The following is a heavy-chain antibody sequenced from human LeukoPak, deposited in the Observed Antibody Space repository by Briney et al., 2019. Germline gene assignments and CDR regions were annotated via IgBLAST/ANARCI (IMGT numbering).Heavy chain of an antibody. CDR2: FDPEDGET. CDR1: GYTLTELS. Sequence: ASVKVSCKVSGYTLTELSMHWVRQAPGKGLEWMGGFDPEDGETIYAQNFQGRVTMTEDTSTDTAYMELSSLRSENTAVYYCATGITFGGIIGFDYWGQGTLVTVSS. V-gene: IGHV1-24*01. J-gene: IGHJ4*02. D-gene: IGHD3-16*02. CDR3: ATGITFGGIIGFDY.